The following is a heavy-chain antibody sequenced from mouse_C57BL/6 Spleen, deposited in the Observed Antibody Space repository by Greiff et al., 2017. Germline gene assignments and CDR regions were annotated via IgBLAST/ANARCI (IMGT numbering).Heavy chain of an antibody. V-gene: IGHV1-18*01. CDR2: INPNNGGT. J-gene: IGHJ3*01. Sequence: VQLQQSGPELVKPGASVKIPCKASGYTFTDYNMVWVKQSHGKSLEWIGDINPNNGGTIYNQKFKGKATLTVDKSSSTAYMELRSLTSEDTAVYYCARGSSWFAYWGQGTLVTVSA. CDR1: GYTFTDYN. CDR3: ARGSSWFAY.